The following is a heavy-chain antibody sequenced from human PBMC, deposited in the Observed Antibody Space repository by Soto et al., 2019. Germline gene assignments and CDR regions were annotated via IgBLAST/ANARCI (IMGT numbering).Heavy chain of an antibody. D-gene: IGHD2-2*01. Sequence: EVQLVESGGGLVQPGRSLRLSCAASGFTFDDYAMHWVRQAPGKGLEWVSGISWNSGSIGYADSVKGRFTISRDNAKNSLYLQMNSLRAEDTALYYCAKAVEYQLLQSATGFDYWGQGTLVTVSS. CDR3: AKAVEYQLLQSATGFDY. CDR1: GFTFDDYA. V-gene: IGHV3-9*01. J-gene: IGHJ4*02. CDR2: ISWNSGSI.